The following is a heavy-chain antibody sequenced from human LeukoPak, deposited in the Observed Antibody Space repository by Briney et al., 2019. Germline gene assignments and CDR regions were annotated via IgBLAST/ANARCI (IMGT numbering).Heavy chain of an antibody. V-gene: IGHV3-33*01. CDR3: ASTSGWYKPIDY. Sequence: PGGSLRLSCAASGFTFSNYGIHWVRQAPGKGLEWVAVIWYDGSNTYYADSVKGRFPISRDNSKKTLYLQMNSLRAEDTAVYYCASTSGWYKPIDYWGQGTLVTVSS. D-gene: IGHD6-19*01. CDR2: IWYDGSNT. J-gene: IGHJ4*02. CDR1: GFTFSNYG.